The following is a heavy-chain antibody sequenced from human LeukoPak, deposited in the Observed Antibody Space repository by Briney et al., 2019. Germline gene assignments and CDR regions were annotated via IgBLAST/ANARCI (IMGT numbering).Heavy chain of an antibody. CDR2: IYYSGST. CDR1: GGSISSYY. D-gene: IGHD6-13*01. Sequence: SETLSLTCTVSGGSISSYYWSWIRQPPGKGLEWIGYIYYSGSTNYNPSLKSRVTISVDTSKNQFSLKLSPVTAADTAVYYCASEVIAAAGTENWFDPWGQGTLVTVSS. J-gene: IGHJ5*02. V-gene: IGHV4-59*01. CDR3: ASEVIAAAGTENWFDP.